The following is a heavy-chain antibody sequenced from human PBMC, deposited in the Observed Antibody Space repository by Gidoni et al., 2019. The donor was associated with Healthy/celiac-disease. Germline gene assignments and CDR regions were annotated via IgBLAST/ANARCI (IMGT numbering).Heavy chain of an antibody. J-gene: IGHJ6*03. D-gene: IGHD6-13*01. CDR3: ARHTCSSSWYDYYSYYMDV. CDR1: GGPTRRSRYY. Sequence: QLQLQESGPGLVKPSETSSRTFPVTGGPTRRSRYYWGWIRQHPGKGLGWIGSINYSGSTYYNPSLKSRVTISVDTSKNQFSLKLSSVTAADAAVDYFARHTCSSSWYDYYSYYMDVWGKGTTVTVAS. V-gene: IGHV4-39*01. CDR2: INYSGST.